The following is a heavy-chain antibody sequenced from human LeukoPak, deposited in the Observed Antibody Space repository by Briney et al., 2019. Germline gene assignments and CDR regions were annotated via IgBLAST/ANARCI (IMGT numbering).Heavy chain of an antibody. Sequence: SETLSLTCTVSGGSISSYYWSWIRQPPGKGLEWIGYIYYSGSTNYNPSLKSRVTISVDKSKNQFSLKLSSVTAADTAVYYCARAQDNSGSYSSIDYWGQGTLVTVSS. V-gene: IGHV4-59*12. J-gene: IGHJ4*02. CDR1: GGSISSYY. CDR3: ARAQDNSGSYSSIDY. CDR2: IYYSGST. D-gene: IGHD1-26*01.